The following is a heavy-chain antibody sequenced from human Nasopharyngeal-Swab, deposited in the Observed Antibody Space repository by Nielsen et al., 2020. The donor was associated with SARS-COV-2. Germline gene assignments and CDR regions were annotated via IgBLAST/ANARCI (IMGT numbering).Heavy chain of an antibody. CDR2: ISWDGGST. J-gene: IGHJ3*02. CDR1: GFTFSSYG. D-gene: IGHD3-10*01. Sequence: GESLKISCAASGFTFSSYGMHWVRQAPGKGLEWVSLISWDGGSTYYVDSVKGRFTISRDNSRDSLYLQMNSLRAEDTALYYCAKGLAGGSGAFDIWGQGTMVTVSS. CDR3: AKGLAGGSGAFDI. V-gene: IGHV3-43D*04.